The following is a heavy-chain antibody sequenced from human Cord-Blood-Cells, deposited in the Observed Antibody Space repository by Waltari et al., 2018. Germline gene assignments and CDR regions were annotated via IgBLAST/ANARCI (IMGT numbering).Heavy chain of an antibody. V-gene: IGHV3-33*01. D-gene: IGHD3-22*01. CDR3: ARGPPYYYDSSGYDAFDI. J-gene: IGHJ3*02. Sequence: QVQLVESGGGVVQPGGPLRLPGAAPGFTFSSFGMPWVGPAPGKGLEWVAVIWYDGINKYYADSVKGRFTISRDNSKNTLYLQMNSLRAEDTAVYYCARGPPYYYDSSGYDAFDIWGQGTMVTVSS. CDR2: IWYDGINK. CDR1: GFTFSSFG.